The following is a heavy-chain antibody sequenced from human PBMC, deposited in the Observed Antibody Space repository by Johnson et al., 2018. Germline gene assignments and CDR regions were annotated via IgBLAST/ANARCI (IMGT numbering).Heavy chain of an antibody. J-gene: IGHJ6*04. CDR1: GYSFTSYW. D-gene: IGHD3-16*01. V-gene: IGHV5-51*01. CDR2: IYPGDSDT. CDR3: AKQRERGTSDSDV. Sequence: VQLVESGAEVKKPGESLKISCKGSGYSFTSYWIGWVRQMPGKGLEWMGIIYPGDSDTRYSPSFQGQVTPSAAQSISTAYLQWGSLKASDTAMYYCAKQRERGTSDSDVWGKGTTVTVSS.